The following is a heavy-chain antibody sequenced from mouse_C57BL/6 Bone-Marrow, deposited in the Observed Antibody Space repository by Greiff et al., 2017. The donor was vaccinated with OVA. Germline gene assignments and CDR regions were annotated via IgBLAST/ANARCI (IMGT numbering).Heavy chain of an antibody. CDR3: LYSSNYFDY. D-gene: IGHD1-1*01. Sequence: EVQLQQSGPVLVKPGASVKMSCKASGYTFTDYYMNWVKQSHGKSLEWIGVINPSNGGTSYNQKFKGKATLTVDKSSSTAYMELNSLTSEDSAVYYCLYSSNYFDYWGQGTTLTVSS. CDR2: INPSNGGT. J-gene: IGHJ2*01. CDR1: GYTFTDYY. V-gene: IGHV1-19*01.